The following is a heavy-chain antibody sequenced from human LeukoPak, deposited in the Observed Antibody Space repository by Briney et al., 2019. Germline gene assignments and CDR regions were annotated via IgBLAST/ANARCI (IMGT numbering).Heavy chain of an antibody. V-gene: IGHV4-4*07. CDR2: IHTSGNT. CDR3: ARQTGSGLFTLP. D-gene: IGHD3/OR15-3a*01. Sequence: SETLSLTCTVSGGSISSYYWSWIRQPAGKGLEWIGRIHTSGNTKYNPSLKSRVTMSVDTSKNQFSLRLTSVTATDTAMYYCARQTGSGLFTLPGGQGTLVTVSS. CDR1: GGSISSYY. J-gene: IGHJ4*02.